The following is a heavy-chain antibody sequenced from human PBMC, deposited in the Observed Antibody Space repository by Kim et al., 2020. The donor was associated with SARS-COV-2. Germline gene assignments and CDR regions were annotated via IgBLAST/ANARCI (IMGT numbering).Heavy chain of an antibody. J-gene: IGHJ3*01. CDR1: GFSRFTFSSFG. D-gene: IGHD2-15*01. V-gene: IGHV3-23*01. CDR3: ANDPGSGFDF. CDR2: ISSYSDYI. Sequence: GGSLRLSCVASGFSRFTFSSFGMSWVRQAPGKGLEWISTISSYSDYIYYAESVEGRFTISRDNSKNTLYLQMTSLRADDTALYYCANDPGSGFDFWGQGTMVTVSS.